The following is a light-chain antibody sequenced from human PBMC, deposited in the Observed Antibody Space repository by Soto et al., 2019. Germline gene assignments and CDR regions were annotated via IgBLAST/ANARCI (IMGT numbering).Light chain of an antibody. Sequence: QSALTQPASVSGSPGQSITISCTGTSSDVGGYNYVSWYQQHPGKAPKLMIYEVSNRPSGVSIRISGSKSGNTASLTISGLQAGDEADYYCSSYTSRTLVVFGGGTKLTVL. CDR3: SSYTSRTLVV. V-gene: IGLV2-14*01. CDR2: EVS. J-gene: IGLJ2*01. CDR1: SSDVGGYNY.